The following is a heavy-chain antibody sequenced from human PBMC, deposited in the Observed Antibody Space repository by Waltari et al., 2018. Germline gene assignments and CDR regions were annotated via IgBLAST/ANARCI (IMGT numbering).Heavy chain of an antibody. CDR3: VSYPIFQGAVDAFDI. Sequence: QVQLVESGGGVVQPGRSLRLSCAASGFTFSHYGMHWVRQAPGKGLECVAVISDDGSSTYYGDDVKGRFTLSRDNSRNTLNLQMNRLRTEDTAMYYCVSYPIFQGAVDAFDIWGQGTMVTVSS. CDR2: ISDDGSST. CDR1: GFTFSHYG. D-gene: IGHD3-3*02. J-gene: IGHJ3*02. V-gene: IGHV3-30*03.